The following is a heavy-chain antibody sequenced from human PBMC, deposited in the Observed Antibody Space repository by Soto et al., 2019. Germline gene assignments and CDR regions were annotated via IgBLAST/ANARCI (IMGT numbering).Heavy chain of an antibody. V-gene: IGHV3-23*01. D-gene: IGHD6-19*01. J-gene: IGHJ6*02. CDR3: AKGVDQYSSGWLWYYYYGMDV. CDR2: ISGSGGST. Sequence: EVQLLESGGGLVQPGGSLRLSCAASGFTFSSYAMSWVRQAPGKGLEWFSAISGSGGSTYYADSVKGRFTISRDNSKNTLYLQMNSLRAEDTAVYYCAKGVDQYSSGWLWYYYYGMDVWGQGTTVTVSS. CDR1: GFTFSSYA.